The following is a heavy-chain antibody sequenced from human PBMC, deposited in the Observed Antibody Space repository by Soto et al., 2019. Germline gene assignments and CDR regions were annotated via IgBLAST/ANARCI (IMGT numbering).Heavy chain of an antibody. J-gene: IGHJ4*02. CDR2: INAGNGNT. V-gene: IGHV1-3*05. Sequence: QVQLVQSGAEEKKPGASVKVSCKASGYTFTSYAMHWVRQAPGQRLEGMGWINAGNGNTKYSQKFQGRVTITRDTSASAAYMGLSMLRSEHTVLYYCASESYGGEFDYWGQGTLVTVSS. D-gene: IGHD4-17*01. CDR1: GYTFTSYA. CDR3: ASESYGGEFDY.